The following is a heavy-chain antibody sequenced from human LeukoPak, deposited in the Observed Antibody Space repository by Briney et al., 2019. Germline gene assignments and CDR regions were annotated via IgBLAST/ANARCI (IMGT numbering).Heavy chain of an antibody. CDR2: IYHSGYT. J-gene: IGHJ1*01. CDR1: GGSISSGGYY. Sequence: SETLSLTCTVSGGSISSGGYYWSWLRQPPGKGLEWIGYIYHSGYTHYNPSLKSRVTISVYRSKYQFSLKLSSVTAADTAVYYWARSSRAAYDSSGYYYGYFQHWGQGTLVTVSS. CDR3: ARSSRAAYDSSGYYYGYFQH. V-gene: IGHV4-30-2*01. D-gene: IGHD3-22*01.